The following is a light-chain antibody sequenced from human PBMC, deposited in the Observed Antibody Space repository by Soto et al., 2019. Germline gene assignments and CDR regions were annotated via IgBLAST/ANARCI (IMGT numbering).Light chain of an antibody. CDR2: GNS. CDR1: RSNIGAGYH. V-gene: IGLV1-40*01. Sequence: VVTQPPSVSGAPGQRVTISCTGSRSNIGAGYHVHWYQQLPGTAPKLLIYGNSNRPSGVPDRFSGSKSGTSASLAITGLQAEDEADYYCQSYDSSLSGSVFGGGTKLTVL. CDR3: QSYDSSLSGSV. J-gene: IGLJ3*02.